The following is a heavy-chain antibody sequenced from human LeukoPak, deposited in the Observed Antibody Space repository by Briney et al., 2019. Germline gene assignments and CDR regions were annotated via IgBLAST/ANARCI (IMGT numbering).Heavy chain of an antibody. V-gene: IGHV1-24*01. CDR1: GYTLTELS. Sequence: GASVKVSCKVSGYTLTELSMHWVRQAPGKGLEWTGGFDPEDGETIYAQKFQGRVTMTEDTSTDTAYMELSSLISDDTAVYYCAAPLRTEDYYHGMDVWGQGTTVTVSS. J-gene: IGHJ6*02. CDR3: AAPLRTEDYYHGMDV. CDR2: FDPEDGET. D-gene: IGHD3/OR15-3a*01.